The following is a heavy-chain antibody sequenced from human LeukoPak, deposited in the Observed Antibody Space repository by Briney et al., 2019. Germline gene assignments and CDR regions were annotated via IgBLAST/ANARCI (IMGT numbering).Heavy chain of an antibody. J-gene: IGHJ4*02. D-gene: IGHD3-22*01. CDR1: GYTFTSYG. CDR2: ISAYNGNT. Sequence: ASVKVSCKASGYTFTSYGISWVRQAPGQGLEWMGWISAYNGNTNYAQKLQGRVTMTTDTSTSTAYMELRSLRSDDPAVYYCARVSGLVTMIVVVIGGTFDYWGQGTLVTVSS. V-gene: IGHV1-18*01. CDR3: ARVSGLVTMIVVVIGGTFDY.